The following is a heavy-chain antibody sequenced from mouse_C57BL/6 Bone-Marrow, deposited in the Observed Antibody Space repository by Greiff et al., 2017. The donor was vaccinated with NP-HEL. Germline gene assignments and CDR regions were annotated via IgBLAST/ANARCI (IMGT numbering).Heavy chain of an antibody. D-gene: IGHD1-1*01. CDR3: ARVCHDWDYGSSDYAVDF. V-gene: IGHV1-4*01. J-gene: IGHJ4*01. CDR1: GYTFTSYT. CDR2: INPSSGYT. Sequence: QVQLQQSGAELARPGASVKMSCKASGYTFTSYTMHWVKQRPGQGLEWIGYINPSSGYTKYNQKFKDKATLTADKSSSTAYMPLSSLTSEDSAVSYCARVCHDWDYGSSDYAVDFGGRGTAVTVSA.